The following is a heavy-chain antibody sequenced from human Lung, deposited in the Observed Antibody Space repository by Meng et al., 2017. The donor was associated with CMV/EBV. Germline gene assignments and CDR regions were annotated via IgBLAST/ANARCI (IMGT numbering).Heavy chain of an antibody. V-gene: IGHV3-11*04. CDR2: ISSSGSTI. J-gene: IGHJ4*02. CDR1: GFTFSDYY. CDR3: ASPPAGFLMDR. D-gene: IGHD3-3*01. Sequence: GESXKISCAASGFTFSDYYMSWIRQAPGKGLEWVSYISSSGSTIYYADSVKGRFTISRDNAKNSLYLQMNSLRAEDTAVYYCASPPAGFLMDRRGQGTLVTVSS.